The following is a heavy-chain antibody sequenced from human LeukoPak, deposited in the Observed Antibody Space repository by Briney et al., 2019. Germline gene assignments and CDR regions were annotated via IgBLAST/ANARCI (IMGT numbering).Heavy chain of an antibody. Sequence: GGSLRVSCAASGCTVSSNYMSWVRQAPGKGLEWVSVIYSGGSTYYADSVKGRFTISRDNSKNTLYLQMNSLRAEDTAVYYCAGDYYDSSGYYEADDAFDIWGQGTMVTVSS. CDR3: AGDYYDSSGYYEADDAFDI. J-gene: IGHJ3*02. D-gene: IGHD3-22*01. CDR1: GCTVSSNY. CDR2: IYSGGST. V-gene: IGHV3-66*01.